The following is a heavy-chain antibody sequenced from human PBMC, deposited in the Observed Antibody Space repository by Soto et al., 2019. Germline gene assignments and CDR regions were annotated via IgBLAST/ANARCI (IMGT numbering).Heavy chain of an antibody. CDR2: RAYSGTS. D-gene: IGHD1-1*01. CDR3: XARLLMLLERPYWFDP. V-gene: IGHV4-31*03. J-gene: IGHJ5*02. CDR1: GDSVSSGGYF. Sequence: QVQLQESGPGLVKPSQTLSLTSTISGDSVSSGGYFWTWLRHRPGKGLELMGYRAYSGTSYYSASLMSRVSISLXXXXXXXXXXXXXXXXXXXXXXXXARLLMLLERPYWFDPWGQGTLVIVSS.